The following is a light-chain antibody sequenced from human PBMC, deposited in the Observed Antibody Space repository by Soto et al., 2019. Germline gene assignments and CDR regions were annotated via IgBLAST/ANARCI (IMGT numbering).Light chain of an antibody. CDR3: NSYVGSNNYV. V-gene: IGLV2-8*01. CDR1: ASAIGRYNY. Sequence: ALTQPPSASGSPGQSVTISCIGTASAIGRYNYVSWYQHHPGKAPKLIIYEVTKRPSGVPDRFSGSKSGNTASLTVSGLQADDEADYYCNSYVGSNNYVFGTGTKVTVL. CDR2: EVT. J-gene: IGLJ1*01.